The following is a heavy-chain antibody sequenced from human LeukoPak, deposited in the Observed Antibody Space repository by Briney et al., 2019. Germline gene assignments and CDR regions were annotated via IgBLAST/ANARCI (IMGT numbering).Heavy chain of an antibody. CDR3: ARDPPRYYYDSSGYWGPFDI. V-gene: IGHV1-18*01. J-gene: IGHJ3*02. CDR2: ISTYNGNT. Sequence: ASVKVSCKASGYTFTSYGISWVRQAPGQGLEWMGWISTYNGNTNYAQKLQGRVTMTTDTSTRTAYMELRSLRSDDTAVYYCARDPPRYYYDSSGYWGPFDIWGQGTMVTVSS. CDR1: GYTFTSYG. D-gene: IGHD3-22*01.